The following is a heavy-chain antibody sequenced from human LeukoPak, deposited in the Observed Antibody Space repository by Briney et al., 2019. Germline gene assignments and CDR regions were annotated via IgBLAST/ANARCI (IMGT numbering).Heavy chain of an antibody. J-gene: IGHJ4*02. D-gene: IGHD3-22*01. V-gene: IGHV3-48*01. CDR2: ISTASRSI. Sequence: GGSLRLSCAASGFTFSSYNMNWVRQAPGKGLEWVSYISTASRSIFYADSVKGRFTMSRDNAKNSLYLQMNSLRAEDTAVYYCARDCAFVTYDSRDYCAGIDYWGQGTLVTVSS. CDR1: GFTFSSYN. CDR3: ARDCAFVTYDSRDYCAGIDY.